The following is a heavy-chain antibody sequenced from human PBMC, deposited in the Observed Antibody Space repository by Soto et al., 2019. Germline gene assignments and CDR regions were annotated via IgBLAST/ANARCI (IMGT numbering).Heavy chain of an antibody. V-gene: IGHV3-73*01. D-gene: IGHD3-10*01. Sequence: GGSLRLSCAASGFTFNTFYMDWVRQASGKGLEWVGRIRSKANSYATAYAASVKGRFTISRDDSKNTAYLQMNSLKTEDTAVYYCTSTIGSGIGIDYWGQGTLVTVSS. J-gene: IGHJ4*02. CDR2: IRSKANSYAT. CDR3: TSTIGSGIGIDY. CDR1: GFTFNTFY.